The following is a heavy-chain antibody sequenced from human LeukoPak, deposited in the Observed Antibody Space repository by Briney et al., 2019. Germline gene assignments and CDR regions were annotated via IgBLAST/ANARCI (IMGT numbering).Heavy chain of an antibody. Sequence: GGPLRLSCVASGFIFSSYTMIWLPQAPGKGLEGVSSISSSSSYIYYADSMKGRFTISRDNAKNSLYLQMNSLRAEDTALYYCARDPKSWYTSVSPEYWGQGTLVTVSS. V-gene: IGHV3-21*01. J-gene: IGHJ4*02. CDR2: ISSSSSYI. CDR3: ARDPKSWYTSVSPEY. CDR1: GFIFSSYT. D-gene: IGHD6-13*01.